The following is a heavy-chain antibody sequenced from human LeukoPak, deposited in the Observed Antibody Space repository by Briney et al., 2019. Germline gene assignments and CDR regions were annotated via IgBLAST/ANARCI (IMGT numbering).Heavy chain of an antibody. CDR1: GYTLIELS. Sequence: GAPVKVSCKVSGYTLIELSMHWVRQAPGKGLEWMGSFDPEHGETIYALKFQGRLTMTEDTSTNTAYMELGSLRSEDTAVYYCATDRARTVAPIWGQGTMVTVSS. CDR2: FDPEHGET. V-gene: IGHV1-24*01. D-gene: IGHD4-23*01. CDR3: ATDRARTVAPI. J-gene: IGHJ3*02.